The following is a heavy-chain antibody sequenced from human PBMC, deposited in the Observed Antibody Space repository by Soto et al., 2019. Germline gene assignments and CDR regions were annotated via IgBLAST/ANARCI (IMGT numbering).Heavy chain of an antibody. J-gene: IGHJ4*02. V-gene: IGHV3-15*07. CDR1: GFTFSNAW. CDR2: IKSKTDGGTT. D-gene: IGHD3-3*01. Sequence: EVQLVESGGGLVKPGGSLRLSCAASGFTFSNAWMNWVRQAPGKGLEWVGRIKSKTDGGTTDYAAPVKGRFTISRDDSKNTLYLQMSSLKTEDTAVYYCTTGGTYYDFWSGYPNLYYFDYWGQGTLVTVSS. CDR3: TTGGTYYDFWSGYPNLYYFDY.